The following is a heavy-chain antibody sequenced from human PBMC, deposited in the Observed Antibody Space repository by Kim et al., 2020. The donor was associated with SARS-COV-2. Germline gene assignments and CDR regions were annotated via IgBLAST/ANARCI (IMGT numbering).Heavy chain of an antibody. Sequence: ASVKVSCKASGYTFTTYDINWVRQATGQGLEWMGWINPNSGITGYAQKFQGRLTMTRNTSISTAYMELSSLRSEDTAVYYCARGLLETYYSGSGSYYNRGHGDSWGQGTLVTVSS. CDR2: INPNSGIT. CDR3: ARGLLETYYSGSGSYYNRGHGDS. CDR1: GYTFTTYD. J-gene: IGHJ4*02. D-gene: IGHD3-10*01. V-gene: IGHV1-8*01.